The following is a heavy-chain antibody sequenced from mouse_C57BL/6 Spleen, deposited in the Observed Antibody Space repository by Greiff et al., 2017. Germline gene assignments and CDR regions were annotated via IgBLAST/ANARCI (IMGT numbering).Heavy chain of an antibody. CDR2: ISSGGSYT. D-gene: IGHD1-1*02. V-gene: IGHV5-6*02. CDR3: ARQYYSRARDY. J-gene: IGHJ4*01. CDR1: GFTFSSYG. Sequence: EVMLVESGGDLVKPGGSLKLSCAASGFTFSSYGMSWVRQTPDKRLEWVATISSGGSYTYYPDSVKGRFTISRDNAKNTLYLQMSSLKAEDTDMYYCARQYYSRARDYWGQGTSVTVSS.